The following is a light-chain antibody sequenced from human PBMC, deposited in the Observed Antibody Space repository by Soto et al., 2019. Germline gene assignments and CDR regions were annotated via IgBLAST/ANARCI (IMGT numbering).Light chain of an antibody. J-gene: IGLJ1*01. CDR1: SSDVGKYDR. V-gene: IGLV2-18*02. Sequence: LNRVVYVSGSHRRSVPITKNKTSSDVGKYDRVSWYQQPPGTAPKLIIYEVTNRPSGVPARFSGSKSGNTASLTISGLQAEDEGAYYCSSYPGISPYVFGPVTKFTV. CDR3: SSYPGISPYV. CDR2: EVT.